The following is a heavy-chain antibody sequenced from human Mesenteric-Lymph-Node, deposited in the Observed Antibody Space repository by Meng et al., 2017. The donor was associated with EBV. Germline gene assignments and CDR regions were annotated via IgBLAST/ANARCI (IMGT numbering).Heavy chain of an antibody. CDR1: GYSFTGNN. Sequence: HGHQLQSWPAVKEPGASVEVSCKASGYSFTGNNMHWVRQAPGQGLEWMGRINPDSGGTNYAQKFQGRVTMTRDTSISTAYMELSGLRSDDTAVYYCARLTTVTPNWFDPWGQGTLVTVSS. V-gene: IGHV1-2*06. J-gene: IGHJ5*02. CDR3: ARLTTVTPNWFDP. CDR2: INPDSGGT. D-gene: IGHD4-17*01.